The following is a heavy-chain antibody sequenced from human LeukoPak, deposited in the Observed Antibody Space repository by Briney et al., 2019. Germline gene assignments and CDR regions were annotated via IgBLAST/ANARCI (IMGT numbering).Heavy chain of an antibody. CDR1: GFTFSSYW. V-gene: IGHV3-74*01. Sequence: GGSLRLSCAVSGFTFSSYWMHWVRQAPGKGLVWVSRIDRDGSRMNYADSVKGRFTISRDNSKNTLYLQMNSLRAEDTAVYYCARPSYCSSTSCYGGYYYYGMDVWGQGTTVTVSS. J-gene: IGHJ6*02. CDR2: IDRDGSRM. D-gene: IGHD2-2*01. CDR3: ARPSYCSSTSCYGGYYYYGMDV.